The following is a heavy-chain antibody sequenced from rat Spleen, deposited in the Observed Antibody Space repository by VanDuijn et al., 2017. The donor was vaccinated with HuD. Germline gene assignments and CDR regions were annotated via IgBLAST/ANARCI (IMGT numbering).Heavy chain of an antibody. CDR3: ARQWDS. CDR2: ISSDGNTP. V-gene: IGHV5-29*01. J-gene: IGHJ2*01. Sequence: EVQLVESDGDLVQPGRSLKLSCVASGFTFSDYYMAWVRQAPTKGLEWVASISSDGNTPYYRDSVKGRFTVSRDNAKSTLYLQMDSLRSEDTATYYCARQWDSWGQGVMVTVSS. CDR1: GFTFSDYY.